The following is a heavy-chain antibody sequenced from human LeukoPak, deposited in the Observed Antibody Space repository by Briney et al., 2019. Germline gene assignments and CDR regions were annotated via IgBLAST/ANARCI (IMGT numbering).Heavy chain of an antibody. CDR3: AREVLRGLWLDY. CDR2: IIPIFGTA. CDR1: GYTFTSYG. V-gene: IGHV1-69*06. D-gene: IGHD3-10*01. J-gene: IGHJ4*02. Sequence: ASVKVTCKSSGYTFTSYGISWVRQAPGQGLEWMGGIIPIFGTANYAQKFQGRVTITADKSTSTAYMELSSLRSEDTAVYYCAREVLRGLWLDYWGQGTLVTVSS.